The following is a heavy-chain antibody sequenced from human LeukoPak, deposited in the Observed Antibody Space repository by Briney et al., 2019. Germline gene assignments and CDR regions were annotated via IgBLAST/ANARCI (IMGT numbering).Heavy chain of an antibody. CDR3: AKQAYDSSGYYTQSFDY. D-gene: IGHD3-22*01. J-gene: IGHJ4*02. CDR1: GFTFSSCG. Sequence: GGSLRLSCAASGFTFSSCGFNWVRQAPGKGLEWVSSIGPTGTDRYYADSVRGRFTISRDNAKNTLYLQMNSLRAEDTAVYYCAKQAYDSSGYYTQSFDYWGQGTLVTVSS. V-gene: IGHV3-21*04. CDR2: IGPTGTDR.